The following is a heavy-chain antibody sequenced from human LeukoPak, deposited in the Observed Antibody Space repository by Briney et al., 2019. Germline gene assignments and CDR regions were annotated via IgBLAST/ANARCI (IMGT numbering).Heavy chain of an antibody. CDR3: ARVYYDSSVVGPLDY. J-gene: IGHJ4*02. Sequence: ASVQVSCKASGYTFTSYYIHWVRQAPGQGLECMGIINPGGGSTTYAQKFQGRVNMTRDMSTSTVYMELSSLRSEDTAIYYCARVYYDSSVVGPLDYWGQGTLVTVSS. CDR2: INPGGGST. D-gene: IGHD3-22*01. V-gene: IGHV1-46*01. CDR1: GYTFTSYY.